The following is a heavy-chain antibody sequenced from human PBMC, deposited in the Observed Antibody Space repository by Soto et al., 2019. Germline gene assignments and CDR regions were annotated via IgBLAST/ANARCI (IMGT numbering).Heavy chain of an antibody. CDR2: ISSSSSYI. Sequence: PGGSQILSCAASGFTFISYGRSWVRKATGKGLEWVSSISSSSSYIYYADSVKGRFTISRDNAKNSLYLQMNSLRAEDTAVYYCARDSCSGGSCYSHSYGMDVWGQGTTVTVSS. CDR1: GFTFISYG. V-gene: IGHV3-21*01. J-gene: IGHJ6*02. D-gene: IGHD2-15*01. CDR3: ARDSCSGGSCYSHSYGMDV.